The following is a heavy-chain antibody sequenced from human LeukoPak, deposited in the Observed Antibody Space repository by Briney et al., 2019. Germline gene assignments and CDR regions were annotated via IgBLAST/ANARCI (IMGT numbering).Heavy chain of an antibody. CDR1: RDSASINSAS. Sequence: SQTLSLTCAISRDSASINSASWRWIRQSPSRGLEWLGRTYYRSKWNTDYAVSVKGRITINPDTSKNQFPLYLNSVTPEDTAVYYCARDPDSSYEWGPFDPWGQGTLVTVSS. CDR2: TYYRSKWNT. D-gene: IGHD1-26*01. J-gene: IGHJ5*02. CDR3: ARDPDSSYEWGPFDP. V-gene: IGHV6-1*01.